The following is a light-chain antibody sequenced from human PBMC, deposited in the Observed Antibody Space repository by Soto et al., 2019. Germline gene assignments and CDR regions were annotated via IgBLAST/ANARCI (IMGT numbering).Light chain of an antibody. CDR3: SSYTSSSRVV. V-gene: IGLV2-14*01. J-gene: IGLJ2*01. CDR1: SSDVGGYNY. CDR2: EVS. Sequence: QSALTQPASVSGSPGQSITICCTGTSSDVGGYNYVSWYQQHPGKAPKLMIYEVSNRPSGVSNRFSGSKSGNTASLTISGLQAEDEADYYCSSYTSSSRVVFGGGTKVTVL.